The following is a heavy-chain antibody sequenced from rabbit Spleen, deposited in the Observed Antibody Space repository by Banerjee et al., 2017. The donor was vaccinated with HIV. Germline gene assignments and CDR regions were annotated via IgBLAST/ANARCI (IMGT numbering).Heavy chain of an antibody. CDR1: GFSFGDRDV. J-gene: IGHJ4*01. V-gene: IGHV1S40*01. CDR3: ARDLVAVIGWNFSL. D-gene: IGHD1-1*01. Sequence: QSLEESGGGLVQPTGSLTLTCKASGFSFGDRDVMCWVRQAPGKGLQWIACINAVTGKAVYVTWAKGRFTFSKTSSTTVTLQMTSLTAADTATYLCARDLVAVIGWNFSLWGPGTLVTVS. CDR2: INAVTGKA.